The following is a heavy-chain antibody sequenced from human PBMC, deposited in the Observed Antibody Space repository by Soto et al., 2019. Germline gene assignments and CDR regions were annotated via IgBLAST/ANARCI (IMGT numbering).Heavy chain of an antibody. CDR3: AKAGAAYSGSYFDY. V-gene: IGHV3-23*01. CDR2: ISGGGDDT. J-gene: IGHJ4*02. Sequence: GGSLRLSCAASGFTFSSFAMSWVRQAPGMGLEWVSVISGGGDDTYYADSVKGRFTISRDNSKNTLYLQMNSLRAEDTAVYYCAKAGAAYSGSYFDYWGQGTLVTVSS. CDR1: GFTFSSFA. D-gene: IGHD1-26*01.